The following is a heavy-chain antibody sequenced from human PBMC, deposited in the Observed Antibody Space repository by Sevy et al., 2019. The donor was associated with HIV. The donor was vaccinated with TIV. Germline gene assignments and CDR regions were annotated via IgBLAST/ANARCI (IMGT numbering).Heavy chain of an antibody. J-gene: IGHJ5*02. Sequence: GGSLRLSCAASGFTFSSYAMSWVRQAPGKGLEWVSAISGSGGSTYYADSVKGRFTISRDNSKNTLYLQMNSLRAEDTAVHYCAKDPEGGMIVVVITWFDPWGQGTLVTVSS. V-gene: IGHV3-23*01. CDR2: ISGSGGST. D-gene: IGHD3-22*01. CDR1: GFTFSSYA. CDR3: AKDPEGGMIVVVITWFDP.